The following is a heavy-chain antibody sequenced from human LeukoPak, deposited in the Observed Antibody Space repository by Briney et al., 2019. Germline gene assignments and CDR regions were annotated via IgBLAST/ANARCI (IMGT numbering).Heavy chain of an antibody. CDR2: ISGGSITI. CDR1: RFTFNSYA. Sequence: GGSLRLSCAASRFTFNSYAMSWVRQAPGKGLEWLSYISGGSITIYYADSVKGRFSISRDNAKNSLYLQMNSLRDEDTAVYYCVRVKSSAFDYWGQGTLVTVSS. J-gene: IGHJ4*02. V-gene: IGHV3-48*02. CDR3: VRVKSSAFDY. D-gene: IGHD3-3*02.